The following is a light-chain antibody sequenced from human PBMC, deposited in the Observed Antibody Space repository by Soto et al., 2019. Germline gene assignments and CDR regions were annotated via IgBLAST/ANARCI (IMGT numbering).Light chain of an antibody. CDR3: QQYNSYSSWT. V-gene: IGKV1-5*03. CDR1: QTISSW. J-gene: IGKJ1*01. Sequence: DIQMTQSPSTLSASVGDRVIITCRASQTISSWLAWYQQKPGKAPKLLIYKASSLESGVPSRFSGSGSGTEFTLTISSLQPDDFATYYCQQYNSYSSWTFGQGTKVDIK. CDR2: KAS.